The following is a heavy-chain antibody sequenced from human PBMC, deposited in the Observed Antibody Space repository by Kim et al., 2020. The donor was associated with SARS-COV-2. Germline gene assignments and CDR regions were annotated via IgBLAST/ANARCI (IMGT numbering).Heavy chain of an antibody. Sequence: GGSLRLSCAASGFTFSSSWMHWVCQAPEKGLEWVADIKCDGSEKYYVDSVKGRLTISRDNAKNSLYLQVNSLRAEDMTVYYCVREDVVVTDTPAYRATFQHWGQGTLVTVSS. V-gene: IGHV3-7*03. D-gene: IGHD2-21*02. CDR3: VREDVVVTDTPAYRATFQH. CDR1: GFTFSSSW. J-gene: IGHJ1*01. CDR2: IKCDGSEK.